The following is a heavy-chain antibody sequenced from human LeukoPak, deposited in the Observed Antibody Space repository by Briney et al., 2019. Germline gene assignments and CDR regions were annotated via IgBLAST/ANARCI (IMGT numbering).Heavy chain of an antibody. CDR2: ISYDGKSK. D-gene: IGHD3-10*01. V-gene: IGHV3-30*03. CDR1: GFSFGNFG. J-gene: IGHJ5*02. Sequence: GGSLRLSCAASGFSFGNFGMHWVRQAPGKGLEWVALISYDGKSKNHADSVKGRFTISRDNSKNTLYLQMKSLKADDTAVYYCARDAYRITMLRGKNWFDPWGQGTLVTVSS. CDR3: ARDAYRITMLRGKNWFDP.